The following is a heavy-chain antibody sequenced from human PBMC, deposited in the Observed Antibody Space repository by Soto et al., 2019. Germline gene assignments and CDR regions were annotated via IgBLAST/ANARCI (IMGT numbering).Heavy chain of an antibody. V-gene: IGHV3-48*02. CDR2: ISSTGRTI. D-gene: IGHD3-3*01. Sequence: GGSLRLSCAASGFSFSTCNMNWVRQAPGKGLLWVSYISSTGRTIYYADSVKGRFTISRDNAENSLFLQMDSLRDEDTAVYYCARDLYDFSSGYFAPYYFDYWGQGALVTVSS. CDR3: ARDLYDFSSGYFAPYYFDY. J-gene: IGHJ4*02. CDR1: GFSFSTCN.